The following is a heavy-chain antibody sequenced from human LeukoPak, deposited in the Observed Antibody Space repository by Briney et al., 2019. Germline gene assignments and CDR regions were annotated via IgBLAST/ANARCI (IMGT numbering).Heavy chain of an antibody. J-gene: IGHJ4*02. CDR3: AARMGVILID. D-gene: IGHD3-16*01. CDR2: ISASGGGT. Sequence: GVSLRLSCAASGFTFSNYALSWVRQAPGGGLEWLSSISASGGGTYYADSVKGRFTISRDNYKTTLYLQLNSLRAEDTAIYYCAARMGVILIDWGQGTLVTVSS. CDR1: GFTFSNYA. V-gene: IGHV3-23*01.